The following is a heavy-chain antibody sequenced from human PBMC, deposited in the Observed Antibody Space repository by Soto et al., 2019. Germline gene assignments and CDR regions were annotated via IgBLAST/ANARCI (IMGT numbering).Heavy chain of an antibody. D-gene: IGHD4-17*01. V-gene: IGHV3-21*01. Sequence: EVQLVESGGGLVKPGGSLRLSCAASGFTFSGYSLNWVRQAPGKGLEWVSSISSSSSYIYYADSVKGRFTISRDNAKKSLDLQMYSLRADDTAVYYCARSFYGDYPFDYWGQGTLVTVSS. J-gene: IGHJ4*02. CDR2: ISSSSSYI. CDR1: GFTFSGYS. CDR3: ARSFYGDYPFDY.